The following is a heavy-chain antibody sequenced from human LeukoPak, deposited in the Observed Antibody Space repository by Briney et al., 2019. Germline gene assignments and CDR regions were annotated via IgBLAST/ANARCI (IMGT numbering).Heavy chain of an antibody. D-gene: IGHD3-10*01. CDR2: INPNSGGT. Sequence: ASVKVSCKAFGYTFTGFYMHWVRQAPGQGLEWMGWINPNSGGTNYAQKFQGRVTMTRDTSISTAYMELSRLRSDDTAVYYCAREWPDYYGSGSYYPLPPDYWGQGTLVTVSS. J-gene: IGHJ4*02. CDR3: AREWPDYYGSGSYYPLPPDY. V-gene: IGHV1-2*02. CDR1: GYTFTGFY.